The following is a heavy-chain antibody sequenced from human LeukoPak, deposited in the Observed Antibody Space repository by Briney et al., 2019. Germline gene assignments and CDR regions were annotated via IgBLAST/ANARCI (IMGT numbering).Heavy chain of an antibody. J-gene: IGHJ4*02. D-gene: IGHD1-26*01. CDR3: PRYSGAYPYYFDY. Sequence: PGGSLRLSCAASEFTFSDYWMSWVRQSPGKGLEWVANIKQDGSEKYYVDSVKGRFTISRDNAKNSLFLHMNSLRAEDTAVYFCPRYSGAYPYYFDYWGQGTLVTVSS. CDR2: IKQDGSEK. CDR1: EFTFSDYW. V-gene: IGHV3-7*03.